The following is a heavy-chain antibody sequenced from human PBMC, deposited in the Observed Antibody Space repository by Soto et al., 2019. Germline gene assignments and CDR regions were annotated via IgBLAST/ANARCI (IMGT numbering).Heavy chain of an antibody. CDR1: GFTVSGNY. CDR3: AKDNGNYGSGSFSH. CDR2: IHSGGST. J-gene: IGHJ4*02. D-gene: IGHD3-10*01. V-gene: IGHV3-53*02. Sequence: QLVETGGGLIQPGGSLRLSCAASGFTVSGNYMSWVRQAPGKGLEWVSLIHSGGSTFYADSVKGRFTISRDNSKNTLYLQMNSLRAEDTAVYFCAKDNGNYGSGSFSHWGQGTLVTVSS.